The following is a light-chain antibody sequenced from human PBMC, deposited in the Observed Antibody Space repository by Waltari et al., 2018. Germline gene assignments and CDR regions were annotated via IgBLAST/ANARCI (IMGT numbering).Light chain of an antibody. CDR3: QQAQSLPIT. V-gene: IGKV1-12*01. Sequence: DIEMTQSPSSVSASVGDSVTITCRASQEITRWLAWYQQRPGKAPKLLIYGVSTLQRGVPSRFSGSHSVTNFTLTISTLQPDDFATYYCQQAQSLPITFGQGTRLEIK. J-gene: IGKJ5*01. CDR1: QEITRW. CDR2: GVS.